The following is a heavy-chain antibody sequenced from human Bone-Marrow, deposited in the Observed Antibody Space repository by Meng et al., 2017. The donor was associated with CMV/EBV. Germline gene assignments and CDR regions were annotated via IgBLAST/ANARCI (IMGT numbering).Heavy chain of an antibody. D-gene: IGHD7-27*01. CDR3: ARDPGVGLDY. J-gene: IGHJ4*02. Sequence: SETLSLTCTVSGGSISSSSYYWGWIRQPPGKGLEWIGSIYYSGSTYYNPSLKSRVTISVDTSKNQFSLKLSSVTAADTAVYYCARDPGVGLDYWGQGTLATVSS. V-gene: IGHV4-39*07. CDR1: GGSISSSSYY. CDR2: IYYSGST.